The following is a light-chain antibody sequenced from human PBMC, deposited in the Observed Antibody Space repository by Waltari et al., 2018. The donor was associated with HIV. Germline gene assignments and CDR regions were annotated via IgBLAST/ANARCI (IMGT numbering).Light chain of an antibody. CDR2: AAS. J-gene: IGKJ1*01. V-gene: IGKV1-39*01. CDR1: QSISSY. CDR3: QQSYSTHWT. Sequence: DIQMTQSPSSLSASVGDRVTITCRASQSISSYLNWYQQKPGKAPKLLIYAASSLQSGVPSRFSGSGSGTDFTLTIISQQPEDFATYYCQQSYSTHWTFGQGTKVEIK.